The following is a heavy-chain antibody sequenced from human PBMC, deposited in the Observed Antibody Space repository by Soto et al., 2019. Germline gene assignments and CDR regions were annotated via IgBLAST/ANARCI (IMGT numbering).Heavy chain of an antibody. J-gene: IGHJ4*02. D-gene: IGHD3-16*01. CDR3: SRRDGYGDY. CDR1: GFSVSSYS. CDR2: ISVGGDRK. Sequence: DVQLLQSGGGLVQPGGSLRVSCAASGFSVSSYSMTWVRQAPGKGLDYVSGISVGGDRKFYADSVKGRFTVSRDNSKNLVYRQMDSQRVDDTAIYDCSRRDGYGDYGGQGTLVTGPS. V-gene: IGHV3-23*01.